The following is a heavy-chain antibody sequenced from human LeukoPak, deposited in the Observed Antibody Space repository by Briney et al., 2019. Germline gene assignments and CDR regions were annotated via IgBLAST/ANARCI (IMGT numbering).Heavy chain of an antibody. V-gene: IGHV3-21*01. Sequence: GESLRLSCVVSGFTFSSSNMSWVRQGPGRGLEWVSSVTSSSSYIYYADSVKGRFTISRDNAKNSLSLQMNSLRAEDTAVYYCATEKNYGDYNAYGMDVWGQGTTVIVSS. J-gene: IGHJ6*02. CDR1: GFTFSSSN. D-gene: IGHD4-17*01. CDR3: ATEKNYGDYNAYGMDV. CDR2: VTSSSSYI.